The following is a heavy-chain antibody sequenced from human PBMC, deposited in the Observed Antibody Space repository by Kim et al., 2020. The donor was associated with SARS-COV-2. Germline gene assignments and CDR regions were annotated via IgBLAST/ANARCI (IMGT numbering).Heavy chain of an antibody. V-gene: IGHV3-74*01. CDR1: GFTFSDYW. J-gene: IGHJ4*02. CDR3: ARDRGSCSGGYCAVEY. CDR2: INSGGSSI. Sequence: GGSLRLSCAASGFTFSDYWMHWVRQVPGKGLVWVSRINSGGSSINYADSVKGRFTISRDNAKNTVYLQMNSLRAEDTAVYYCARDRGSCSGGYCAVEYSGQGTLVTVSS. D-gene: IGHD2-15*01.